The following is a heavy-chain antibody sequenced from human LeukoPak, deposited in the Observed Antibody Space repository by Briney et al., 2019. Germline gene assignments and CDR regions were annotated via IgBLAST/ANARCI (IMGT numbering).Heavy chain of an antibody. Sequence: GGSLRLSCAASGFTLSSFEMNWVRQAPGKELEWVSYISTSGSNIYYADSVKGRFTISRDNAKNSLYLQMNSLRAEDTAVYYCARGKSPKGVYYYGMNVWGQGTTVTVSS. V-gene: IGHV3-48*03. CDR2: ISTSGSNI. CDR3: ARGKSPKGVYYYGMNV. J-gene: IGHJ6*02. CDR1: GFTLSSFE.